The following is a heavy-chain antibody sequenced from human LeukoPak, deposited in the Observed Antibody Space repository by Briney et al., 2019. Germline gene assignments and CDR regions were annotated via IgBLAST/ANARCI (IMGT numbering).Heavy chain of an antibody. V-gene: IGHV1-18*01. D-gene: IGHD3-16*01. Sequence: ASVKVSCKASGYTFTSYGISWVRPAPGQGLEWMGWISAYNGNTDYAQSLQGRVTMTIDTSTSTVYMELRSLRSDDTAVYYCARDVGRSYDLDYWAQGTLVTVSS. CDR2: ISAYNGNT. CDR3: ARDVGRSYDLDY. CDR1: GYTFTSYG. J-gene: IGHJ4*02.